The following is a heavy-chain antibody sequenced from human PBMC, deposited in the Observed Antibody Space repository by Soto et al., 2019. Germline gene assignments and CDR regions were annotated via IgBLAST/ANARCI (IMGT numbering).Heavy chain of an antibody. J-gene: IGHJ5*02. V-gene: IGHV3-74*01. D-gene: IGHD5-18*01. CDR1: GFTFSSYW. Sequence: GGSLRLSCAASGFTFSSYWMHWVRQAPGKGLVWVSRFNSDGSSTRYTDSVKGRFTISRDNAKNTLYLQMNSLRAEDTAVYYCARGPDYTAMWFDPWGQGTLVTVSS. CDR2: FNSDGSST. CDR3: ARGPDYTAMWFDP.